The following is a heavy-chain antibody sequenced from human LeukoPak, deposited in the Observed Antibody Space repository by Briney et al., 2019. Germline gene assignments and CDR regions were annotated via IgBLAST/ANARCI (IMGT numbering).Heavy chain of an antibody. V-gene: IGHV1-2*02. J-gene: IGHJ5*02. CDR2: INPNSGGT. D-gene: IGHD2-15*01. Sequence: ASVKVSCKASGYTFTSSAITWVRQAPGQGLEWMGWINPNSGGTNYAQKFQGRVTMTRDTSISTAYMELSRLRSDDTAVYYCYIVEYPWGQGTLVTVSS. CDR3: YIVEYP. CDR1: GYTFTSSA.